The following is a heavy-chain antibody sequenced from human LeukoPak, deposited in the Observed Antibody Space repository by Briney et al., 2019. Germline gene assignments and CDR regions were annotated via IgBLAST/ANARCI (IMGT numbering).Heavy chain of an antibody. V-gene: IGHV3-23*01. J-gene: IGHJ4*02. CDR3: VKGWFGRVGDY. D-gene: IGHD3-10*01. Sequence: GGSLRLSCAASGFTFSNHALQWVRQAPGKGLEWVSGISGSGETTYYADFVKGRLTISRDNSKSTLYLQINNLRVEDTAVYYCVKGWFGRVGDYWGQGTLVTVS. CDR2: ISGSGETT. CDR1: GFTFSNHA.